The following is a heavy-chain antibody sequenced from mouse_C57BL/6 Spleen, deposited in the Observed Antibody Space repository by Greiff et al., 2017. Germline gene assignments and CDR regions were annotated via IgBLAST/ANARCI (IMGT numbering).Heavy chain of an antibody. CDR2: IDPETGGT. CDR3: TRPRTTGAMDY. CDR1: GYTFTDYE. Sequence: QVQLQQSGAELVRPGASVTLSCKASGYTFTDYEMHWVKQTPVHGLAWIGAIDPETGGTAYNQKFKGKAILTADKSSSTAYMELLSLTSEDSAVYYCTRPRTTGAMDYWGQGTSVTVSS. V-gene: IGHV1-15*01. D-gene: IGHD2-12*01. J-gene: IGHJ4*01.